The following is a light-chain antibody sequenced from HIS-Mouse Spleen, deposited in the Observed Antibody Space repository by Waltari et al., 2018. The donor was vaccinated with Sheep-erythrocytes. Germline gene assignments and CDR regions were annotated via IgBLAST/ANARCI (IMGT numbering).Light chain of an antibody. J-gene: IGKJ2*01. Sequence: DIVLTQSPAPLSVSPGERATLSCRARQSVSSYLAWYQQKPGQAPRLRIYDASNRATGIPARFSGSGSGTDFTLTISSLEPEDFAVYYCQQRSNWYTFGQGTKLEIK. CDR3: QQRSNWYT. CDR1: QSVSSY. CDR2: DAS. V-gene: IGKV3-11*01.